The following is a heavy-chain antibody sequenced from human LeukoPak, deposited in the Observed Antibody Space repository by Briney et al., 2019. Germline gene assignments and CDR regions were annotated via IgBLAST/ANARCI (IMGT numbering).Heavy chain of an antibody. CDR1: GFTFSSYS. CDR3: AREKCSGGSCYAAGWFDP. V-gene: IGHV3-33*08. CDR2: IWYDGSNK. J-gene: IGHJ5*02. D-gene: IGHD2-15*01. Sequence: GGSLRLSCAASGFTFSSYSMNWVRQAPGKGLEWVAVIWYDGSNKYYADSVKGRFTISRDNSKNTLYLQMNSLRAEDTAVYYCAREKCSGGSCYAAGWFDPWGQGTLVTVSS.